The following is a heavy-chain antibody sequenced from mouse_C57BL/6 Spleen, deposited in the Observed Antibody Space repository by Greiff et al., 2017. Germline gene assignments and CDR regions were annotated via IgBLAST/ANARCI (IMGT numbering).Heavy chain of an antibody. CDR2: IDPSDSYT. CDR3: ARQYSNYVDY. CDR1: GYTFTSYW. D-gene: IGHD2-5*01. J-gene: IGHJ2*01. Sequence: QVQLQQSGAELVKPGASVKLSCKASGYTFTSYWMQWVKQRPGQGLEWIGEIDPSDSYTNYNQKFKGKATLTVDTSSSTAYMQLSSLTSEDSAVYYCARQYSNYVDYWGQGTTLTVSS. V-gene: IGHV1-50*01.